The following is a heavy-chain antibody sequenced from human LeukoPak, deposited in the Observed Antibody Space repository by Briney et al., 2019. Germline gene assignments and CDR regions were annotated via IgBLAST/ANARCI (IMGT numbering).Heavy chain of an antibody. CDR3: ARLGPLVVVPAARPFDP. D-gene: IGHD2-2*01. J-gene: IGHJ5*02. CDR1: GYTFTSYG. CDR2: ISAYNGNT. V-gene: IGHV1-18*01. Sequence: AASVTVSCTASGYTFTSYGISWVRQAPGQGLEWMGWISAYNGNTNYAQKLQGRVTMTTDTSTSTAYMELRSLRSDDTAVYYCARLGPLVVVPAARPFDPWGQGTLVTVSS.